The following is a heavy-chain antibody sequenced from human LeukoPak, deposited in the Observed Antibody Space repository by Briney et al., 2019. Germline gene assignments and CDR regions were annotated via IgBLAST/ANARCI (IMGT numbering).Heavy chain of an antibody. CDR3: ARAPQQLVLDCYMDV. CDR2: IIPIFGTA. J-gene: IGHJ6*03. D-gene: IGHD6-13*01. CDR1: GGTFSSYA. V-gene: IGHV1-69*05. Sequence: ASVKVSCKASGGTFSSYAISWVRQAPGQGLEWMGGIIPIFGTANYAQKFQGRVTITTDESTSTAYMELSSLRSEDTAVYYCARAPQQLVLDCYMDVWGKGTTVTVSS.